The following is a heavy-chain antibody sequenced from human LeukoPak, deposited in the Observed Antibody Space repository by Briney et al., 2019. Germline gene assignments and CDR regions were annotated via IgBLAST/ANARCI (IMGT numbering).Heavy chain of an antibody. CDR2: MSDNGVNT. D-gene: IGHD6-19*01. V-gene: IGHV3-23*01. CDR1: GFNFGSFA. Sequence: GGSLRLSCAASGFNFGSFAMSWVRQARGRGLEWLSGMSDNGVNTYYVDSVRGRFTISRDNSKNMLYLQMNGLRAEDTALYYCAKGIAVANIYFYGMDVWGQGTTVTVSS. J-gene: IGHJ6*02. CDR3: AKGIAVANIYFYGMDV.